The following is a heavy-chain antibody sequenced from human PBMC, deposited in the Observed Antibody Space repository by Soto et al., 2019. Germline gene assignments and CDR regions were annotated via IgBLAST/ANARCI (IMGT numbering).Heavy chain of an antibody. CDR1: GGSISSGGYS. CDR2: IYHSGST. J-gene: IGHJ4*02. Sequence: QLQLQESGSGLVKPSQTLSLTCAVSGGSISSGGYSWSWIRQPPGKGLGWIGYIYHSGSTYYNPSLRSRVTISVDSSKNQFSLKLSSVTAADTAVYYCARAGGLGAVAVDYWGQGTLVTVSS. D-gene: IGHD6-19*01. V-gene: IGHV4-30-2*01. CDR3: ARAGGLGAVAVDY.